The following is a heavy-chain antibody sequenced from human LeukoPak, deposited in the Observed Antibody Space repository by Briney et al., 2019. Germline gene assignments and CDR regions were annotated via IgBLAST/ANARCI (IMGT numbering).Heavy chain of an antibody. Sequence: GGSLRLSCAASGFIFSSYSMNWVRQAPGKGLEWVSSISSSSSYIYYADSVKGRFTISRDNAKNSLYLQMNSLRAEDTAVYYCAGEENYYGSGSYRYWGQGTLVTVSS. V-gene: IGHV3-21*01. CDR1: GFIFSSYS. J-gene: IGHJ4*02. D-gene: IGHD3-10*01. CDR2: ISSSSSYI. CDR3: AGEENYYGSGSYRY.